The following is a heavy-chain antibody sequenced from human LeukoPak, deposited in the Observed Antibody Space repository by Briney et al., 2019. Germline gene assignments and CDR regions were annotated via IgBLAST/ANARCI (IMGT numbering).Heavy chain of an antibody. Sequence: PGGSLRLSCAASGFTFGNYWMSWVRQAPGKGLEWVANIKQDGSEKYYVDSVKGRFTISRDNAKNSLFLQMHSLRVEDTAIYYCSKSGLLGTYNWFDSWGQGTLVIVSS. V-gene: IGHV3-7*03. CDR2: IKQDGSEK. J-gene: IGHJ5*01. CDR3: SKSGLLGTYNWFDS. D-gene: IGHD3-10*01. CDR1: GFTFGNYW.